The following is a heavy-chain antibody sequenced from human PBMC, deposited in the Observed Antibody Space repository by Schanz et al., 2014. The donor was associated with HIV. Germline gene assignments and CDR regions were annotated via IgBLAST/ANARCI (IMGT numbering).Heavy chain of an antibody. CDR3: ARDCSSTSCRYDY. Sequence: QVQLVQSGAEVKKPGASVKVSCKASGYTFSNFDINWVRQATGQGLEWMGWMNPNSGNTGYAQKFRGRVTMTRNTSTGTAYMELSSLRSDDTAVYFCARDCSSTSCRYDYWGQGTLVIVSS. CDR2: MNPNSGNT. J-gene: IGHJ4*02. D-gene: IGHD2-2*01. CDR1: GYTFSNFD. V-gene: IGHV1-8*01.